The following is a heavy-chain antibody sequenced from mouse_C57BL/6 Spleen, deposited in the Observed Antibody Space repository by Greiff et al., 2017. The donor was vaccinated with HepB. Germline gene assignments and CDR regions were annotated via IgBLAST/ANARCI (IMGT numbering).Heavy chain of an antibody. CDR3: AREGSSTMVTTEFAY. CDR1: GYTFTSYW. CDR2: INPSSGYT. D-gene: IGHD2-2*01. J-gene: IGHJ3*01. Sequence: VQVVESGAELAKPGASAKLSCKASGYTFTSYWMHWVKQRPGQGLEWIGYINPSSGYTKYNQKFKDKATLTADKSSSTAYMQLSSLTYEDSAVYYCAREGSSTMVTTEFAYWGQGTLVTVSA. V-gene: IGHV1-7*01.